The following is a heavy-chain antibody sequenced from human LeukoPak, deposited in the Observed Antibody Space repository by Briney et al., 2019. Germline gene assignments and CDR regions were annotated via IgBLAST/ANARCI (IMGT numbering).Heavy chain of an antibody. CDR3: ARGALYSSLDY. J-gene: IGHJ4*02. CDR2: IYHSGST. Sequence: SETLSLTCSVSGGSISGDYWNWIRQSPGEGLEWIGSIYHSGSTYYNPSLKSRATISVDTSKNQFSLYLSSVTAADTAVYYCARGALYSSLDYWGQGTLVTVSP. CDR1: GGSISGDY. V-gene: IGHV4-38-2*02. D-gene: IGHD6-13*01.